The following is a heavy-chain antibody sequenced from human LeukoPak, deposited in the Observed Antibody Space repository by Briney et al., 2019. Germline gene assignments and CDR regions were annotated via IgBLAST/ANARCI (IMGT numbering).Heavy chain of an antibody. Sequence: ASVKVSCTASGYTFTSYGISWVRQAPGQGLEWMGWISAYNGNTNYAQKLQGRVTMTTDTSTSTAYMELRSLRSDDTAVYYCARLAEYSYGYWNDVFGYYYMDVWGKGTTVTVSS. CDR1: GYTFTSYG. CDR3: ARLAEYSYGYWNDVFGYYYMDV. CDR2: ISAYNGNT. D-gene: IGHD5-18*01. J-gene: IGHJ6*03. V-gene: IGHV1-18*01.